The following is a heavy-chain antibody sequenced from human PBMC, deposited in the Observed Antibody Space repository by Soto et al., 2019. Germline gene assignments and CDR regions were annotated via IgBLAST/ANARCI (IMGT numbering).Heavy chain of an antibody. CDR1: VFSLSTSGVG. CDR3: AHGGNDSTGYYYHYYYYGMDV. CDR2: IYWNDDK. V-gene: IGHV2-5*01. Sequence: SGPTLVNPTQTLTLTCTFSVFSLSTSGVGVGWIRQPPGKALEWLALIYWNDDKRYSPSLKSRLTITKDTSKNQVVLTMTNMDPVDTATYYCAHGGNDSTGYYYHYYYYGMDVWGQGTTVTVSS. J-gene: IGHJ6*02. D-gene: IGHD3-22*01.